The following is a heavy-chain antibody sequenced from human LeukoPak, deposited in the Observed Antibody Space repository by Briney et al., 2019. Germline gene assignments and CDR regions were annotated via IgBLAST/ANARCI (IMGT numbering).Heavy chain of an antibody. Sequence: GGSLRLSCAASGFTFSSYSMNRVRQAPGKGLEWVSSISSSSSYIYYADSVKGRFTISRDNAKNSLYQQMNSLRAEDTAVYYCARDWDTKGPLDYWGQGTLVTVSS. CDR3: ARDWDTKGPLDY. J-gene: IGHJ4*02. D-gene: IGHD5-18*01. CDR2: ISSSSSYI. V-gene: IGHV3-21*01. CDR1: GFTFSSYS.